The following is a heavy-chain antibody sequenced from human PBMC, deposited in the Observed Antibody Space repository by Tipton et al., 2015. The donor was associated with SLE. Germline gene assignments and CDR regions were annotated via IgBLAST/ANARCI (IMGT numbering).Heavy chain of an antibody. D-gene: IGHD3-9*01. CDR2: IYYSGST. CDR1: GGSISSSSYY. J-gene: IGHJ4*02. Sequence: TLSLTCTVSGGSISSSSYYWGWIRQPPGKGLEWIGSIYYSGSTYYNPSLKSRVTISVDTSKNQFSLKLSSVTAADTAVYYCARSHHDILEVDYWGQGILVTVSS. CDR3: ARSHHDILEVDY. V-gene: IGHV4-39*07.